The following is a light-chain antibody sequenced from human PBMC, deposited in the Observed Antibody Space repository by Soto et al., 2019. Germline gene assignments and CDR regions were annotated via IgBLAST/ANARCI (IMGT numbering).Light chain of an antibody. CDR2: GGT. CDR3: QTSDNGRSAYV. CDR1: TADIGAGSD. Sequence: QSVLTQPPSLSGAPGQRVTISCTGSTADIGAGSDVHWYQQLPGTAPKLLIFGGTNRPSGVPDRFSGSKSATTASLAITGLQAEDEADYYYQTSDNGRSAYVFGTGTKLTVL. V-gene: IGLV1-40*01. J-gene: IGLJ1*01.